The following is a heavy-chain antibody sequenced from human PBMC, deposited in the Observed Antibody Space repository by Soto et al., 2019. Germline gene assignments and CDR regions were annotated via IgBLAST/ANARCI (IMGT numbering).Heavy chain of an antibody. CDR3: ARPYSGYGNAFDI. CDR1: GGSFSGYY. CDR2: INHSGST. D-gene: IGHD5-12*01. J-gene: IGHJ3*02. Sequence: QVQLQQWGAGLLKPSETLSLTCAVYGGSFSGYYWSWIRQPPGKGLEWIGEINHSGSTNYNPSFKSRVTISVDTSKNQFSLKLSSVTAADTAVYYCARPYSGYGNAFDIWGQGTMVTVSS. V-gene: IGHV4-34*01.